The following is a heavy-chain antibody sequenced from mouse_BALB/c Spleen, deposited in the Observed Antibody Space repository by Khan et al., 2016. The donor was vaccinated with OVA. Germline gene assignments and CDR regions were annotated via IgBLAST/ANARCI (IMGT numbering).Heavy chain of an antibody. CDR3: ARDGNYMDY. J-gene: IGHJ4*01. D-gene: IGHD2-1*01. Sequence: EVQLQESGPDLVKPSQSLSLTCTVTGYSITSGYSWHWIRQFPGNKLEWMGYIYYSGSINSNQSLQSRISITRDTYKNQFFLQLNSVTTEDTATYYCARDGNYMDYWGQGTSVTVSS. V-gene: IGHV3-1*02. CDR2: IYYSGSI. CDR1: GYSITSGYS.